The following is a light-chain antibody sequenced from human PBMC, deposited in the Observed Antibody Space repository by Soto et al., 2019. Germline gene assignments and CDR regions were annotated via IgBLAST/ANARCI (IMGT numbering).Light chain of an antibody. CDR2: LHSDGSH. J-gene: IGLJ2*01. CDR1: SGHSSYT. CDR3: QTWGTGIQV. V-gene: IGLV4-69*02. Sequence: QLVLTQSPSASASLGASVRLTCTVSSGHSSYTIAWHQQQSEKGPRYLMNLHSDGSHSKGDGVPDRFSGSSSGAERYLTISSLQSEDEADYYCQTWGTGIQVFGGGTKLTVL.